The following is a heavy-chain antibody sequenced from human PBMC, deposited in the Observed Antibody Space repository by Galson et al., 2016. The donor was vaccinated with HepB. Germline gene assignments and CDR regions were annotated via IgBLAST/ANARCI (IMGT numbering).Heavy chain of an antibody. CDR2: FDPEDGEI. CDR3: ATLWYSGSGRCFGY. CDR1: GCSLTEAP. D-gene: IGHD3-10*01. J-gene: IGHJ4*02. V-gene: IGHV1-24*01. Sequence: SVKVSCKVSGCSLTEAPMHWVRQTPGKGLEWMGGFDPEDGEIIHAQKFQGRVTMTEDSSTDTAYMDLSSLTSEYTAVYYCATLWYSGSGRCFGYWGQGTLVTVSS.